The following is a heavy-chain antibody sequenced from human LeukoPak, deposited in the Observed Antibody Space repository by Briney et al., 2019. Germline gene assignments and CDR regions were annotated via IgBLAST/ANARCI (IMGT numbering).Heavy chain of an antibody. CDR3: ADADCSGGTCYFDY. J-gene: IGHJ4*02. V-gene: IGHV4-59*04. Sequence: SETLSLTCTVSGGSISSYYWSWIRQPPGKGLEWIGYIYYTGSTYYNPSLRSRVTISVDTSKNQFSLKLSSVTAADTAVYYCADADCSGGTCYFDYWGQGTLDSVSS. D-gene: IGHD2-15*01. CDR2: IYYTGST. CDR1: GGSISSYY.